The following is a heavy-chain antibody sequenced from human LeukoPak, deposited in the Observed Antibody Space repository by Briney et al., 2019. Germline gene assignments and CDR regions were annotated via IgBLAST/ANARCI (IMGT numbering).Heavy chain of an antibody. CDR2: IIPIFGTA. V-gene: IGHV1-69*05. CDR3: ARESLVQDIVVVPAAGYNWFDP. CDR1: GGTFSSYA. Sequence: ASVKVSCKASGGTFSSYAISWVRQAPGQGLEWMGGIIPIFGTANYAQKFQGRVTITTDESTSTVYMELSSLRSEDTAVYYCARESLVQDIVVVPAAGYNWFDPWGQGTLVTVSS. D-gene: IGHD2-2*01. J-gene: IGHJ5*02.